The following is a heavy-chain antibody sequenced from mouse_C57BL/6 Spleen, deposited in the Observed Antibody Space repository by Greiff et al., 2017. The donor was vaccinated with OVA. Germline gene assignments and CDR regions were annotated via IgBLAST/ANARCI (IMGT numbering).Heavy chain of an antibody. Sequence: EVQLQQSGAELVRPGASVKLSCTASGFNIKDDYMHWVKQRPEQGLEWIGWIDPENGDTEYASKFQGKATITADTSSNTAYLQSSSLTSEDTAVYYCTTLDSSGYNYWGQGTTLTVSS. CDR2: IDPENGDT. D-gene: IGHD3-2*02. CDR3: TTLDSSGYNY. CDR1: GFNIKDDY. J-gene: IGHJ2*01. V-gene: IGHV14-4*01.